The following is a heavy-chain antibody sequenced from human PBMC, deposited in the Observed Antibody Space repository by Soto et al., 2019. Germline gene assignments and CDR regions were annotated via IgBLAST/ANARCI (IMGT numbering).Heavy chain of an antibody. CDR2: ISWNSGSI. CDR1: GFTFDDYA. CDR3: AKDKTLSGWYAFDY. J-gene: IGHJ4*02. V-gene: IGHV3-9*01. D-gene: IGHD6-19*01. Sequence: EVQLVESGGGLVQPGRSLRLSCAASGFTFDDYAMHWVRQAPGKGLEWVSGISWNSGSIGYADSVKGRFTISRDNAKNSLYLQMNSLRAEDTALCAKDKTLSGWYAFDYWGQGTLVTVSS.